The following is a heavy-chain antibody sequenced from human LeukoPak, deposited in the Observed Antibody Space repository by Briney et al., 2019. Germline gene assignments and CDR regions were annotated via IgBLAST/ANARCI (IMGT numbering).Heavy chain of an antibody. Sequence: ASVKVSCKASGGTFSSYAISWVRQAPGQGLEWMGGIIPIFGTANYAQKFQGRVTVTRDTSTSTVYMELSSLRSEDTAVYYCARDPTLGAPPGGVSDYWGQGTLVTVSS. CDR2: IIPIFGTA. CDR3: ARDPTLGAPPGGVSDY. J-gene: IGHJ4*02. V-gene: IGHV1-69*05. CDR1: GGTFSSYA. D-gene: IGHD1-26*01.